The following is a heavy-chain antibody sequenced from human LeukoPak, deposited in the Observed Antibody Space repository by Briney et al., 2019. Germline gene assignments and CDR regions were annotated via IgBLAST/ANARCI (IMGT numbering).Heavy chain of an antibody. V-gene: IGHV4-39*07. CDR1: GDSISSSNYY. CDR2: ISYSGGT. J-gene: IGHJ4*02. CDR3: ASTSGYYQFDY. D-gene: IGHD3-22*01. Sequence: SETLSLTCTVSGDSISSSNYYWDWIRQPPGKGLEWIGTISYSGGTYYNPFLKSRVTISVDTSKNQFSLKLSSVTAADTAVYYCASTSGYYQFDYWGQGTLVTVSS.